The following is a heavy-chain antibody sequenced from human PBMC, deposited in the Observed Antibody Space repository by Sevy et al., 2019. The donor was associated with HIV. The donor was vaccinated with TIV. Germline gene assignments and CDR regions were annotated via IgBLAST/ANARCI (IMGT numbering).Heavy chain of an antibody. J-gene: IGHJ6*02. CDR1: GFTFRNFW. Sequence: GGSLRLSCAVSGFTFRNFWMSWVRQAPGKGLEWVANIRQDGSEKYYVDSVRGRFTSSRDNAKNSLFLQMNSLRADDTAIYYCAKSYFGSGTSYGMDLWGRGTTVTVSS. CDR3: AKSYFGSGTSYGMDL. D-gene: IGHD3-10*01. CDR2: IRQDGSEK. V-gene: IGHV3-7*01.